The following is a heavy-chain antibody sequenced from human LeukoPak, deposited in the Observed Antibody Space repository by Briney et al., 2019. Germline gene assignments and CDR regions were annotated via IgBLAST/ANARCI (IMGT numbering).Heavy chain of an antibody. CDR2: ISGGGGST. Sequence: PGGSLRLSCAASGFTFSNSAMSWVRQAPGQGLEWVSAISGGGGSTYYADSVKGRFTISRDNSKNTLYLQMNSQRVEDTAVYYCAKLTDYWGQGTLVPVSS. J-gene: IGHJ4*02. CDR3: AKLTDY. CDR1: GFTFSNSA. V-gene: IGHV3-23*01.